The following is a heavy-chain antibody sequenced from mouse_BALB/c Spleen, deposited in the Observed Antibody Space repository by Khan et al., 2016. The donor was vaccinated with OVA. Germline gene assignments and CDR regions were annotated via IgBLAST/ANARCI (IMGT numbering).Heavy chain of an antibody. V-gene: IGHV1-4*01. CDR3: ARFAYYGNPYYAMDY. J-gene: IGHJ4*01. Sequence: QVQLQQSGAEVARPGASVKMSCKASGYTFTSYTIQWVKQRPGQGLEWIGYISPSTGYIQYNQKFKDKATLTADKSSSTAYMQLSSLTSVDSAVYYCARFAYYGNPYYAMDYWGQGTSVTVSS. CDR1: GYTFTSYT. CDR2: ISPSTGYI. D-gene: IGHD2-10*01.